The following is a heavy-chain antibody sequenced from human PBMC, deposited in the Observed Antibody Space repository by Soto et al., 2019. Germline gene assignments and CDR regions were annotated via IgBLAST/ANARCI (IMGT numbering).Heavy chain of an antibody. J-gene: IGHJ3*02. V-gene: IGHV5-51*01. CDR3: ARYGGGNYPPLHDAFDI. Sequence: GESLKISCKGSGYSFTTYWIGWVRQMPGKGLGWVGIIYPGDSDTRYSPSFQGQVTISTDKSISTDYRQGSGLKASDTAMYYCARYGGGNYPPLHDAFDIWGQGTMVTVSS. D-gene: IGHD4-4*01. CDR2: IYPGDSDT. CDR1: GYSFTTYW.